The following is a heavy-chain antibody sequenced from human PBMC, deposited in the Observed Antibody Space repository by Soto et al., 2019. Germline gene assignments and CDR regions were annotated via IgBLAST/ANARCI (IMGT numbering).Heavy chain of an antibody. CDR2: ISAYNGNT. J-gene: IGHJ6*02. Sequence: ASVTVSCTASGYTFTSYGISWVRQAPGKGLEWMGWISAYNGNTNYAQKLQGRVTMTTDTSTSTAYMELRSLRSDDTAVYYCARYCSGGSCYSSYYYYGMDVWGQGTTVTVSS. D-gene: IGHD2-15*01. V-gene: IGHV1-18*01. CDR3: ARYCSGGSCYSSYYYYGMDV. CDR1: GYTFTSYG.